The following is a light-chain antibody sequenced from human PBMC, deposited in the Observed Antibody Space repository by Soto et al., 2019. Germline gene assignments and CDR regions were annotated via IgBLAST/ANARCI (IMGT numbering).Light chain of an antibody. V-gene: IGKV1-8*01. CDR1: QDIGTY. J-gene: IGKJ1*01. CDR3: QQYHSFPVT. Sequence: AIRMSQSPSAFSASTGDRVSITCRATQDIGTYLAWYQQIPGKAPKLLIYDASTLQTGVPSRFSGSGSGTDFTLTISYLQSEDFGTYYCQQYHSFPVTFGQGTKVDIK. CDR2: DAS.